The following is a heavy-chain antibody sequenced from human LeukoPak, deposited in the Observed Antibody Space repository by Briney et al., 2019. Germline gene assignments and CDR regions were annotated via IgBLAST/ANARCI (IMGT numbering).Heavy chain of an antibody. CDR2: ISAYNGNT. CDR3: ARLARDNWFDP. D-gene: IGHD3-3*02. J-gene: IGHJ5*02. Sequence: GASVKVSCKASGYTFTSYGISWVRRAPGQGLEWMGWISAYNGNTNYAQKLQGRVTMTTDASTSTAYMELRSLRSDDTAVYYCARLARDNWFDPWGQGTLVTVSS. CDR1: GYTFTSYG. V-gene: IGHV1-18*01.